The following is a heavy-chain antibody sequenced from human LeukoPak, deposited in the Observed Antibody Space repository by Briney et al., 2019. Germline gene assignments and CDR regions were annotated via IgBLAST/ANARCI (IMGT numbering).Heavy chain of an antibody. V-gene: IGHV4-34*01. CDR2: INHSGDT. J-gene: IGHJ4*02. D-gene: IGHD1-26*01. CDR1: GGSFSGYY. Sequence: SETLSLTCAVDGGSFSGYYWTWIRQPPGKGLEWIGEINHSGDTKSRTSLRSRVTLSVDPSNKQFSLRLTSVTAADTAVYFCARGHSTSGLDFWGQGALVSVSS. CDR3: ARGHSTSGLDF.